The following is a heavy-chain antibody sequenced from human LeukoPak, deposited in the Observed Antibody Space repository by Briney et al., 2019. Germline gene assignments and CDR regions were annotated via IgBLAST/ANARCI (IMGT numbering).Heavy chain of an antibody. CDR1: GFTFDDYA. D-gene: IGHD4-17*01. Sequence: PGGSLRLSCAASGFTFDDYAMHWVRQAPGKGLEWVSLISGDGVGTKYVDFVKGRFTISRDNSKNSLYLQMNSLRTEDTALYYCAKSGRKLNFRDFGRFYYFYYMDVWGKGTTVTVSS. CDR2: ISGDGVGT. V-gene: IGHV3-43*02. CDR3: AKSGRKLNFRDFGRFYYFYYMDV. J-gene: IGHJ6*03.